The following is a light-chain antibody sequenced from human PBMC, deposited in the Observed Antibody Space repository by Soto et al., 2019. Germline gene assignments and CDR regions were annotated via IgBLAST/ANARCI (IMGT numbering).Light chain of an antibody. J-gene: IGKJ1*01. V-gene: IGKV3-20*01. CDR3: QQYDTSPWT. Sequence: EIVLTQSPGTLSLSPGERATLSCRASQRVSSSYLAWYQQKPGQAPRLLIYGASSRATGIPDRFSGSGSATDFTLTISRLEPEDFAVYYCQQYDTSPWTFGQGTKVDIK. CDR2: GAS. CDR1: QRVSSSY.